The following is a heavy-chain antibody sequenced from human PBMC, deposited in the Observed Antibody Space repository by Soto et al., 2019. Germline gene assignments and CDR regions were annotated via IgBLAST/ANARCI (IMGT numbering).Heavy chain of an antibody. D-gene: IGHD2-15*01. Sequence: GSLRLSCTTSGFTFGDYGMHWFRQAPGKGLQWVGFIRNKAYSGTTEYAASVKGRFTISRDDSKSIAYLQMNSLKTEDTAVYYCTRAPCSGGTCYPGGSFDYRGQGTLVTVSS. CDR1: GFTFGDYG. CDR2: IRNKAYSGTT. V-gene: IGHV3-49*03. J-gene: IGHJ4*02. CDR3: TRAPCSGGTCYPGGSFDY.